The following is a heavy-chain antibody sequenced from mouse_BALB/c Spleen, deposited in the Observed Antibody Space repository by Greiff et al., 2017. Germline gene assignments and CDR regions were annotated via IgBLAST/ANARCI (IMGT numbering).Heavy chain of an antibody. Sequence: VQLQQSGPGLVKPSQSLSLTCSVTGYSITSGYYWNWIRQFPGNKLEWMGYISYDGSNNYNPSLKNRISITRDTSKNQFFLKLNSVTTEDTATYYCARDHYGNYAYYFDYWGQGTTLTVSS. J-gene: IGHJ2*01. CDR1: GYSITSGYY. D-gene: IGHD2-1*01. V-gene: IGHV3-6*02. CDR3: ARDHYGNYAYYFDY. CDR2: ISYDGSN.